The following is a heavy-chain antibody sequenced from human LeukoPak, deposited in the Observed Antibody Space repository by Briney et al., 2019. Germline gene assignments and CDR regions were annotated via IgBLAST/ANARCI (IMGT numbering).Heavy chain of an antibody. Sequence: GGSLRLSCAASGFTFSSYAMHWVRQAPGKGLEWVAVISYDGSNKYYADSVKGRFTISRDNSKNTLYLQMNSLRAEDTAVYYCARSSSYRGPKGAFDIWAKGQWSPSLQ. J-gene: IGHJ3*02. CDR2: ISYDGSNK. CDR1: GFTFSSYA. D-gene: IGHD3-10*01. V-gene: IGHV3-30*04. CDR3: ARSSSYRGPKGAFDI.